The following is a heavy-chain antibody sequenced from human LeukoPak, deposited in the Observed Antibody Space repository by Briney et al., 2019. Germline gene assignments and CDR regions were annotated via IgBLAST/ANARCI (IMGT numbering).Heavy chain of an antibody. CDR1: GFTVSTYY. D-gene: IGHD2-2*01. J-gene: IGHJ4*02. CDR2: IYSGGST. V-gene: IGHV3-53*01. Sequence: GGSLRLSCAASGFTVSTYYMTWVRQAPGKGLECVSVIYSGGSTYYADSVKGRFTVSRDNSKNTLYLQMNSLRAEDTAMYYCARGLGYCTSTTCILPFDYWGQGTLVTVSS. CDR3: ARGLGYCTSTTCILPFDY.